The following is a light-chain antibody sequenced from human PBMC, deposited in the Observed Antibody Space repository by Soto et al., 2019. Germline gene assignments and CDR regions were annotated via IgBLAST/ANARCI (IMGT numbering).Light chain of an antibody. CDR2: KVS. Sequence: DVVMPQSPLSLPVTLGQPASISCRSNQSLVHSDGIAYFSWFQQRPGRSPRRLIYKVSNRDSGGPARFSGSGSGTDFALKISRVEAEDVGVYYCMQGTHWPITFGQGTRLDIK. CDR3: MQGTHWPIT. J-gene: IGKJ5*01. CDR1: QSLVHSDGIAY. V-gene: IGKV2-30*02.